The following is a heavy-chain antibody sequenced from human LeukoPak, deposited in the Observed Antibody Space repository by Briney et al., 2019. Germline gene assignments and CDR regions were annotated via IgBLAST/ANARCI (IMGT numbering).Heavy chain of an antibody. D-gene: IGHD1-26*01. V-gene: IGHV4-59*01. CDR1: GGSISSYY. CDR3: AREWEPGDGMDV. CDR2: IYYSGST. J-gene: IGHJ6*02. Sequence: SETLSLTCTVSGGSISSYYWSWIRQPPGKGLEWIEYIYYSGSTNYNPSLKSRVTISVDTSKNQFSLKLSSVTAADTAVYYCAREWEPGDGMDVWGQGTTVTVSS.